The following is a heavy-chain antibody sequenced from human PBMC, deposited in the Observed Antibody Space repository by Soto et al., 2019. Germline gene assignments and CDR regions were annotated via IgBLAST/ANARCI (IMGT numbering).Heavy chain of an antibody. CDR2: INPDNGNT. CDR1: GYTFISNA. V-gene: IGHV1-3*01. D-gene: IGHD2-15*01. CDR3: SRDPGSGHYFDY. J-gene: IGHJ4*02. Sequence: ASVKVSCKASGYTFISNAIHWVRQAPGQRLEWMGWINPDNGNTKYSQNFQGRVTLTRDTSATTAYMELRSLTSEDTAVYYCSRDPGSGHYFDYWGQGALVTAPQ.